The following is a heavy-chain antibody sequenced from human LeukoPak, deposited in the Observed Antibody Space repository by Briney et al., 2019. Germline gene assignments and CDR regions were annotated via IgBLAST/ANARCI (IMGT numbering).Heavy chain of an antibody. CDR2: INWNGGSR. CDR1: GFTFDDYA. V-gene: IGHV3-9*01. D-gene: IGHD2-2*02. J-gene: IGHJ5*02. CDR3: ARDRCSSTSCYNTPNWFDP. Sequence: GRSLRLSCAASGFTFDDYAMHWVRQAPGKGLEWVSGINWNGGSRGYADSVKGRFTISRDNAKNSVYLQMNSLRSEDTAFYHCARDRCSSTSCYNTPNWFDPWGQGTLVTVSS.